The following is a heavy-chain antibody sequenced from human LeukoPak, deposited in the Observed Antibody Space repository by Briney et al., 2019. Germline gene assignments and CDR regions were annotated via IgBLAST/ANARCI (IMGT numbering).Heavy chain of an antibody. CDR2: ISYDGSNK. V-gene: IGHV3-30-3*02. J-gene: IGHJ6*03. Sequence: PGGSLRLSCAASGFTFSSYAMHWVRQAPGKGLEWVAVISYDGSNKYYADSVKGRFTISRDNSKNTLYLQMNSLRAEDTAVYYCAKNPPGMDPYYYYYYMDVWGKGTTVTVSS. D-gene: IGHD3-10*01. CDR3: AKNPPGMDPYYYYYYMDV. CDR1: GFTFSSYA.